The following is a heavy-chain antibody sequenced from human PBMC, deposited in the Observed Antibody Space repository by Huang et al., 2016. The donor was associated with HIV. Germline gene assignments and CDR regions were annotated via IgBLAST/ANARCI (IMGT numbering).Heavy chain of an antibody. CDR2: FDTEEGET. CDR1: GYTLTELS. Sequence: QIQLVQSGAEVKKPGASVKVSCKVSGYTLTELSMHWVRQAPGKGLEWMGGFDTEEGETIYAQKFQGRVTMTEDTSTDTAYMELSSLRSEDTAVYYCATVYRRVRNHDSGDYYFDYWDQGTLVTVSS. J-gene: IGHJ4*02. V-gene: IGHV1-24*01. D-gene: IGHD3-22*01. CDR3: ATVYRRVRNHDSGDYYFDY.